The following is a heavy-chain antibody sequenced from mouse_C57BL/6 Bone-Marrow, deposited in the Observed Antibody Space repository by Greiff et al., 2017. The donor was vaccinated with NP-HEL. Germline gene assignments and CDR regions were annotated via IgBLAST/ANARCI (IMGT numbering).Heavy chain of an antibody. V-gene: IGHV1-43*01. Sequence: EVQLVESGPELVKPGASVKISCKASGYSFTGYYMHWVKQSSEKSLEWIGEINPSTGGTSYNQKFKGKATLTVDKSSSTAYMQLKSLTSEDSAVYYCARLGTTVVALFYWYFDVWGTGTTVTVSS. CDR2: INPSTGGT. J-gene: IGHJ1*03. CDR3: ARLGTTVVALFYWYFDV. CDR1: GYSFTGYY. D-gene: IGHD1-1*01.